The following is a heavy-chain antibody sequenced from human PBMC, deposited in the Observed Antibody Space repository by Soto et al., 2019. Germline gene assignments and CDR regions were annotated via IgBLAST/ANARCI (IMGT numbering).Heavy chain of an antibody. V-gene: IGHV1-69*13. Sequence: SVKVSCKASGGTFSSYAISWVRQAPGQGLEWMGGIIPIFGTANYAQKFQGRVTITADESTSTAYMELSSLRSEDTAVYYCAGKLELRRRTFDYWGQGTLVTVSS. D-gene: IGHD1-7*01. CDR1: GGTFSSYA. CDR3: AGKLELRRRTFDY. J-gene: IGHJ4*02. CDR2: IIPIFGTA.